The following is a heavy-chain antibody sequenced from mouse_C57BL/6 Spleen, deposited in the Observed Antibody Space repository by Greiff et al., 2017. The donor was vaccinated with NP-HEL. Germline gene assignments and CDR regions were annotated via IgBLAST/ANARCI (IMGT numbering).Heavy chain of an antibody. CDR1: GFSFSDYY. V-gene: IGHV5-16*01. CDR2: IIYDGSSN. D-gene: IGHD2-3*01. J-gene: IGHJ3*01. CDR3: ARASYDGAWFAY. Sequence: EVMLVESEGGLVQPGRSMTLSCTASGFSFSDYYMAWVRQAPEKGLEWVANIIYDGSSNYYLDSLKSRFIISRDNAKNILYLQMSSLNSEDTATYYCARASYDGAWFAYWGQGTLVTVSA.